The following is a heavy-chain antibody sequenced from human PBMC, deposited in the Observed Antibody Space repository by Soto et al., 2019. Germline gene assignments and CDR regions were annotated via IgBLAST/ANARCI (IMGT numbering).Heavy chain of an antibody. V-gene: IGHV3-33*01. Sequence: QVQLVESGGGVVQPGRSLRLSCAASGFTFSSYGMHWVRQAPGKGLEWVAVIWYDGSNKYYADSVKGRFTISRDNSKNTLYLQMNSLRAVDTAVYYCASDRFYDCSGLGAFDIWGQGTMVTVSS. CDR1: GFTFSSYG. D-gene: IGHD3-22*01. J-gene: IGHJ3*02. CDR3: ASDRFYDCSGLGAFDI. CDR2: IWYDGSNK.